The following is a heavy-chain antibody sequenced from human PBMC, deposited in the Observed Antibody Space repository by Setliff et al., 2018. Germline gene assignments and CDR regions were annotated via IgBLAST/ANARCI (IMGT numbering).Heavy chain of an antibody. D-gene: IGHD2-21*02. CDR2: INHSGST. J-gene: IGHJ4*02. Sequence: PSETLSLTCAVYGESFSGHYWSWIRQPPGKGLEWIGEINHSGSTNYNPSLKSRVTISVDTSKNQFSLKLSSVAAAGTAVYYCARGFDVCGGGACYTDGPYYFDYWGLGTLVTVSS. CDR1: GESFSGHY. CDR3: ARGFDVCGGGACYTDGPYYFDY. V-gene: IGHV4-34*01.